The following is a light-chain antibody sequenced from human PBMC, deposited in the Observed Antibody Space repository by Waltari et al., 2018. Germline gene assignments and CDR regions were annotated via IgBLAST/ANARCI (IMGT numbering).Light chain of an antibody. Sequence: QSVLTQPPSASGTPGQRVTISCSGSSSNIGSNSVYWYQQLPGTAPKLLIFRNNQRPSGVPDRFSGSRSGTSASLAISGLRSDDEADYYCAAWDDSLSGFWVFGGGTKLTVL. CDR3: AAWDDSLSGFWV. CDR2: RNN. CDR1: SSNIGSNS. J-gene: IGLJ3*02. V-gene: IGLV1-47*01.